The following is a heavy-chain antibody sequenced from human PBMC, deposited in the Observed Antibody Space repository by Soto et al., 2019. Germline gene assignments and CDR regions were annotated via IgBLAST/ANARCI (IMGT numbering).Heavy chain of an antibody. CDR1: GFTCSSYW. D-gene: IGHD6-13*01. Sequence: GGSLRLSCAASGFTCSSYWMHWVRQAPGKGLVWVSRINSDGSSTSYADSVKGRFTISRDNAKNTLYLQMNSLRAEDTAVYYCASQYSSSRPIDYWGQGTLVTVSS. CDR3: ASQYSSSRPIDY. V-gene: IGHV3-74*01. CDR2: INSDGSST. J-gene: IGHJ4*02.